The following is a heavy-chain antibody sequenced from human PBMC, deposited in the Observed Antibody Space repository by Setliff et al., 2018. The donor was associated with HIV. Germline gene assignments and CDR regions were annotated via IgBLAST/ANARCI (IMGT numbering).Heavy chain of an antibody. D-gene: IGHD3-9*01. CDR3: ARGGRLQYFDWPSYAMDV. V-gene: IGHV3-21*06. J-gene: IGHJ6*02. CDR1: GFTFSSYA. Sequence: PGGSLRLSCAASGFTFSSYAMTWVRQAPGKGLEWVSTVSGSGAATYYADCVKGRFTISRDNGKNLLYLKMNSLRAEDTAVYYCARGGRLQYFDWPSYAMDVWGQGTTVTAP. CDR2: VSGSGAAT.